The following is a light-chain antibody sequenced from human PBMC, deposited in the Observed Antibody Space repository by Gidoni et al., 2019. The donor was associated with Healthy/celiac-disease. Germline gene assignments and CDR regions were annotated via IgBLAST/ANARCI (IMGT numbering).Light chain of an antibody. Sequence: EIVLTQSPGTLSLSPGERATLSCRASQSVSGSYLAWYQQKPGQAPRLLIYGASSRATGIPDRFSGSGSGTDFTLTISRLEPEDVAVYYCQQYGSSLFGPGTKVDIK. CDR1: QSVSGSY. V-gene: IGKV3-20*01. CDR3: QQYGSSL. J-gene: IGKJ3*01. CDR2: GAS.